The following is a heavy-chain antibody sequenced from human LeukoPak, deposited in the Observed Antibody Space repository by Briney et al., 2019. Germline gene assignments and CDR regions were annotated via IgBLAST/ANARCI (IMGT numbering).Heavy chain of an antibody. CDR2: IIPIFGTA. CDR3: ARGHYDFWKEGFDP. V-gene: IGHV1-69*13. Sequence: SVKVSCKASGGTFSSYAISWVRQAPGQGLEWMGGIIPIFGTANYAQKFQGRVTITADESMSTAYMELSSLRSEDTAVYYCARGHYDFWKEGFDPWGQGTLVTVSS. J-gene: IGHJ5*02. D-gene: IGHD3-3*01. CDR1: GGTFSSYA.